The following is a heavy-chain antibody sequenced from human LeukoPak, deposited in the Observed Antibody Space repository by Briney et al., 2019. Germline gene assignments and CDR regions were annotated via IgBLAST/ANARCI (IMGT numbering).Heavy chain of an antibody. CDR1: GGSISSYY. Sequence: SETLSLTCTVSGGSISSYYWSWIRQPPGKGLEWIGYIYTSGSTNYNPSLKSRVTISVDTSKNQFCLKLSSVAAADTAVYYCAASDFWSGYPIFDYWGQGTLVTVSS. D-gene: IGHD3-3*01. V-gene: IGHV4-4*09. J-gene: IGHJ4*02. CDR2: IYTSGST. CDR3: AASDFWSGYPIFDY.